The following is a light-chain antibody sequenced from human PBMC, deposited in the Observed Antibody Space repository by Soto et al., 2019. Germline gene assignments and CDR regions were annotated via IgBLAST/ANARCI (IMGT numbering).Light chain of an antibody. Sequence: EIVLTQSPGTLSLSPGERATLSCRASQSVSADYLAWYQLKPDQAPRLLMYGSSSRATGIPDRFSGSGSGTDFTLIISRLDPEDFAVYFCQQYGSSPRTFGQGTRVEIK. CDR1: QSVSADY. CDR3: QQYGSSPRT. V-gene: IGKV3-20*01. CDR2: GSS. J-gene: IGKJ1*01.